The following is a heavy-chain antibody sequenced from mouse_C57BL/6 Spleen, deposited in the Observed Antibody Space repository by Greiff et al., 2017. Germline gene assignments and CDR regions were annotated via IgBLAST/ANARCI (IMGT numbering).Heavy chain of an antibody. J-gene: IGHJ2*01. D-gene: IGHD2-1*01. CDR2: IDPETGGT. CDR3: TRRDNLLWDY. V-gene: IGHV1-15*01. Sequence: QVQLQQSGAELVRPGASVTLSCTASGYTFTDYEMHWVKQTPVHGLEWIGAIDPETGGTAYNQKFKGKAILTADKSSSPSYMELRSLTAEDSAVYYSTRRDNLLWDYWGQGTTLTVSS. CDR1: GYTFTDYE.